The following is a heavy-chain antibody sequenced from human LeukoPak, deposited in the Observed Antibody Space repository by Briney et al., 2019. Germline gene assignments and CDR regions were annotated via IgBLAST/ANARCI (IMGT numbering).Heavy chain of an antibody. CDR3: ARHPSRKYSSALHAFDI. CDR1: GYSFTSYW. Sequence: GESLKISCKGSGYSFTSYWIGWVRQMPGKGLEWMGIIYPGDSDTRYSPSFQGQVTISADKSISTAYLQWSSLKASDTAMYYCARHPSRKYSSALHAFDIWGQGTMVTDSS. J-gene: IGHJ3*02. V-gene: IGHV5-51*01. D-gene: IGHD6-19*01. CDR2: IYPGDSDT.